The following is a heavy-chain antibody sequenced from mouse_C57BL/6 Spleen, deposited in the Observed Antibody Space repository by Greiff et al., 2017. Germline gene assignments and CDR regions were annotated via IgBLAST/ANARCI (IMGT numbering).Heavy chain of an antibody. V-gene: IGHV5-17*01. CDR2: ISSGSGTI. D-gene: IGHD1-1*01. CDR3: ARLGLLRYYAMDY. Sequence: EVKLVESGGGLVKPGGSLKLSCAASGFTFSDYGMHWVRQAPGKGLEWVGYISSGSGTIYYADTVKGRFTISRDNAKNTLFLQMTSLRSEDTAMYYCARLGLLRYYAMDYWGQGTSVTVSS. CDR1: GFTFSDYG. J-gene: IGHJ4*01.